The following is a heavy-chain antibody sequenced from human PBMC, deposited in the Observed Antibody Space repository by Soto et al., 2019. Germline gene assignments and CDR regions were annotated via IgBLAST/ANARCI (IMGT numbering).Heavy chain of an antibody. CDR3: ARDRSSGWYGWFDP. J-gene: IGHJ5*02. CDR1: GYTFTSYA. D-gene: IGHD6-19*01. Sequence: VQLVQSGAEVKKPGASVKVSCKASGYTFTSYAMHWVRQAPGQRLEWMGWINAGNGNTKYSQKFQGRVTITRDTSASTAYMELSSLRSEDTAVYYCARDRSSGWYGWFDPWGQGTLVTVSS. V-gene: IGHV1-3*01. CDR2: INAGNGNT.